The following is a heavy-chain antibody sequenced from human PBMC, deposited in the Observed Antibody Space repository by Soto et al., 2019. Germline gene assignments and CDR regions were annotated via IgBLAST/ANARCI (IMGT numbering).Heavy chain of an antibody. CDR1: GESISSSNW. D-gene: IGHD3-3*01. V-gene: IGHV4-4*02. CDR2: IYHSGNT. Sequence: SETLSLTCAVSGESISSSNWWSWVCQPPGKGLEWIGEIYHSGNTKYNPSLKSRVTISVDKSKNQFSLKLNSVTAADTAVYYCARENDFWSGPNGLDVWGQGTTV. J-gene: IGHJ6*02. CDR3: ARENDFWSGPNGLDV.